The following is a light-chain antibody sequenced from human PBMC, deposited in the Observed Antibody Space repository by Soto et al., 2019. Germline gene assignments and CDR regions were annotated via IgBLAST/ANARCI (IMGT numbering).Light chain of an antibody. J-gene: IGKJ3*01. CDR1: QSIRSN. CDR3: QQRSSWPFT. V-gene: IGKV3-11*01. Sequence: EIVMTQSPDTLSLSPGEGATLSCRVSQSIRSNLAWYQQRPGQAPRLLIYATSNRATGIPARFSGSGSGTDFTLTISSLEPEDFAVYYCQQRSSWPFTFGPGTKVDIK. CDR2: ATS.